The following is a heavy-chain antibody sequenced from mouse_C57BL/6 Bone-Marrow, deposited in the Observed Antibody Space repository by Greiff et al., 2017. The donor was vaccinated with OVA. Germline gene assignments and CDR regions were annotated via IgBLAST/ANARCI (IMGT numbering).Heavy chain of an antibody. Sequence: ESGPGILQPSQTLSLTCSFSGFSLSTFGMGVGWIRQPSGKGLEWLAHIWWDDDKYYNPALKSRLTISKDTSKNQVFLKIANVDTADTATYYCARKLANWDWYVDVWGTGTTVTVSS. CDR1: GFSLSTFGMG. CDR2: IWWDDDK. D-gene: IGHD4-1*01. CDR3: ARKLANWDWYVDV. J-gene: IGHJ1*03. V-gene: IGHV8-8*01.